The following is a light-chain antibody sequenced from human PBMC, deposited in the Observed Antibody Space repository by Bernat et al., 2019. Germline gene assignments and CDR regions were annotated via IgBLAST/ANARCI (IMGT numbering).Light chain of an antibody. J-gene: IGKJ2*01. CDR3: QQSYITPYT. CDR2: AAA. V-gene: IGKV1-39*01. Sequence: DIQMTQSPSSLSASVGDRVSIACRASQAISNYLSWYQHKPGKAPKVLIYAAARLQSGVPSSYSGSGSGTDFTLTISSLQPEDFAIYFCQQSYITPYTFGQGTKLEIK. CDR1: QAISNY.